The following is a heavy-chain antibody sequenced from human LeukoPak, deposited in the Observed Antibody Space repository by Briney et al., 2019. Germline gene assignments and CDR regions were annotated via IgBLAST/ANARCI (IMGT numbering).Heavy chain of an antibody. Sequence: SETLSLTCAVYGGSFSGYYWSWIRQPPGKGLEWTGEINHSGSTNYNPSLKSRVTISVDTSKNQFSLKLSSVTAADRAVYYCARTSYCSSTSCSTDWGQGTLVTVSS. J-gene: IGHJ4*02. D-gene: IGHD2-2*01. CDR1: GGSFSGYY. V-gene: IGHV4-34*01. CDR2: INHSGST. CDR3: ARTSYCSSTSCSTD.